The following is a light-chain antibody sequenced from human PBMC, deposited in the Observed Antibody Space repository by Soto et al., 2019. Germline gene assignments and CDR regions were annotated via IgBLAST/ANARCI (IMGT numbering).Light chain of an antibody. CDR1: QSVSSNY. Sequence: EIVLPQSPGTLSLSPGASGTLSGRASQSVSSNYLAWYQQKPGQAPRLLICDASNRATGIPARFSGSGSGTDFTLTINRLEPEDFAVYFCQQYGDMWTVGQGNKVDIK. CDR2: DAS. J-gene: IGKJ1*01. CDR3: QQYGDMWT. V-gene: IGKV3-20*01.